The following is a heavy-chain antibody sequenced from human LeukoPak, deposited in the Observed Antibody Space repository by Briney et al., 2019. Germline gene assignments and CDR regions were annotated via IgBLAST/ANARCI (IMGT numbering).Heavy chain of an antibody. CDR2: IKSKASNYAT. V-gene: IGHV3-73*01. CDR3: TTYGVSGPKDMDV. Sequence: GGSLRLSCAASGFTLSGSAIHWVRQASGKGLEWIGRIKSKASNYATAYAASVKGRFTISRDDSKNTADLQMNSLKTEDTAVYYCTTYGVSGPKDMDVWGKGTTVTVSS. D-gene: IGHD4-17*01. CDR1: GFTLSGSA. J-gene: IGHJ6*04.